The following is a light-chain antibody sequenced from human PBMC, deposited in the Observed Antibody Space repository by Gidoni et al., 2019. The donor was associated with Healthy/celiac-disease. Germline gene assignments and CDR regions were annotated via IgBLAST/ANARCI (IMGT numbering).Light chain of an antibody. J-gene: IGKJ3*01. CDR1: QGISSY. CDR2: AAS. V-gene: IGKV1-9*01. Sequence: IQLTQSPSSRSASVGDRVTIPCRASQGISSYLAWYQQKPGKAPKLLIYAASTLQSGVPSRFSGSGSGTDFTLTISSLQPEDFATYYCQQLNSYLFGPGTKVDIK. CDR3: QQLNSYL.